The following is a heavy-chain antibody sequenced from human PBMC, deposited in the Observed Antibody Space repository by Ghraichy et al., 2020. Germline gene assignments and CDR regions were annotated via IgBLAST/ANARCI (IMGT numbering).Heavy chain of an antibody. J-gene: IGHJ4*02. CDR2: INPNNGGT. D-gene: IGHD4-17*01. Sequence: ASVKVSCKASGYTFTGYYMHWVRQAPGQGLEWMGWINPNNGGTNYAQKFQGRVTMTRDTSMSTAYMELSRLRSDDTAVYYCARLLTTVTTGDYWGQGTLVTVSS. CDR3: ARLLTTVTTGDY. V-gene: IGHV1-2*02. CDR1: GYTFTGYY.